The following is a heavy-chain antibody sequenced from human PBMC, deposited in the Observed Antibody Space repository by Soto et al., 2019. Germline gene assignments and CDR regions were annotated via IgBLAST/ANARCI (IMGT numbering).Heavy chain of an antibody. D-gene: IGHD2-15*01. CDR2: IFYAGNT. CDR1: GGSISSSRSY. CDR3: ARHVAAPVFDY. V-gene: IGHV4-39*01. J-gene: IGHJ4*02. Sequence: PSETLSLTCNVSGGSISSSRSYWAWFRQPPGKELEWIANIFYAGNTYYNPSLKSRVTVSVDTAKNQFSLRLGSVTAADTAVYYCARHVAAPVFDYWGQGTLVTVSS.